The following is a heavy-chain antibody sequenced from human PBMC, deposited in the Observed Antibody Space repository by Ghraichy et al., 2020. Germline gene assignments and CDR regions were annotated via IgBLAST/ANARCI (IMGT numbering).Heavy chain of an antibody. CDR1: GFTFDGYS. D-gene: IGHD2/OR15-2a*01. CDR3: AKDRETTTFLHYYAMDV. Sequence: GGSLRLSCAASGFTFDGYSMHWVRQAPGKGLEWVSLISWDGGSTYYADSVKGRFTISRDNSKNSLYLQMNSLRTEDTALYFCAKDRETTTFLHYYAMDVWGRGTTVTVSS. J-gene: IGHJ6*02. CDR2: ISWDGGST. V-gene: IGHV3-43*01.